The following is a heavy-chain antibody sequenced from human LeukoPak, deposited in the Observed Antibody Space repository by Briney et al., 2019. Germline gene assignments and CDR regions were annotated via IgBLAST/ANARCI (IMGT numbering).Heavy chain of an antibody. V-gene: IGHV4-59*08. CDR3: ARRASSGYSGFDP. Sequence: SETLSLTCTVSGGSISNYYWTWIRQPPGKGLEWIGYIYSSGNTNYNPSLKSRVTISVDTSKNQFSLKLSSVTAADTAVYYCARRASSGYSGFDPWGQGTLVTVSS. CDR1: GGSISNYY. D-gene: IGHD3-22*01. CDR2: IYSSGNT. J-gene: IGHJ5*02.